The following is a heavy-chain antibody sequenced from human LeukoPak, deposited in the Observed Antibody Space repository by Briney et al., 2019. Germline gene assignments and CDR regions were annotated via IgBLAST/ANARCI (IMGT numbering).Heavy chain of an antibody. CDR3: AGRDPQVMAARV. CDR1: GGSISSYY. CDR2: IYYCGST. J-gene: IGHJ4*02. Sequence: PSETLSLTCTVSGGSISSYYWSWIRQPPGKGLEWIGYIYYCGSTNYNPSLKSRVTISVDTSKNQFSLKLSSVTAADTAVYYCAGRDPQVMAARVWGQGTLVTVSS. V-gene: IGHV4-59*01. D-gene: IGHD6-6*01.